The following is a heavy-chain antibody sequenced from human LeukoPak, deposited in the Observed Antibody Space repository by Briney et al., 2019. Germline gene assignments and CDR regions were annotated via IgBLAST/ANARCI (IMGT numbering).Heavy chain of an antibody. CDR3: ARDLRLFGELSKIDY. V-gene: IGHV3-21*01. CDR2: ISSSSSYI. J-gene: IGHJ4*02. Sequence: GGSLRLSCAASGFTFSNYAMSWVRQAPGKGLEWVSSISSSSSYIYYADSVKGRFTISRDNAKNSLYLQMNSLRAEDTAVYYCARDLRLFGELSKIDYWGQGTLVTVSS. D-gene: IGHD3-10*02. CDR1: GFTFSNYA.